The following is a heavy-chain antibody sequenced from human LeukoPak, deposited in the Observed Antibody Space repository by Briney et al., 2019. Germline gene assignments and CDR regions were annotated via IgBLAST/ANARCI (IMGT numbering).Heavy chain of an antibody. V-gene: IGHV3-23*01. CDR2: ISGSGGST. J-gene: IGHJ6*03. Sequence: GGSLRLSCAASGFTFSSYAMSWVRQAPGKGLEWVSAISGSGGSTYYADSVKGRFTISRDNSKNTLYLQMNSLRAEDTAVYYCAKGGDCSGGSCYSLYYYYYYMDVWGKGPRSPSP. CDR3: AKGGDCSGGSCYSLYYYYYYMDV. CDR1: GFTFSSYA. D-gene: IGHD2-15*01.